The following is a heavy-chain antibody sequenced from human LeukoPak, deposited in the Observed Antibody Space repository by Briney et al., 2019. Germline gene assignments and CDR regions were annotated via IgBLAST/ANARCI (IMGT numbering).Heavy chain of an antibody. CDR1: GFNFKYYA. D-gene: IGHD4/OR15-4a*01. J-gene: IGHJ2*01. Sequence: GGSLSLSCAASGFNFKYYAMTWVRQAPGKGLEWVSSISGSGDYTYYADSVKRRFTISRDNSKDTLYMQVNSLRAEDMAVFYCAKGQDANYLPLDLWGRGTLVTVSS. CDR2: ISGSGDYT. V-gene: IGHV3-23*01. CDR3: AKGQDANYLPLDL.